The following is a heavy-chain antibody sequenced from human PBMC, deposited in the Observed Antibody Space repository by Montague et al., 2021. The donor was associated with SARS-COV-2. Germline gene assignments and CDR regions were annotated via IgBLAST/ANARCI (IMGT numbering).Heavy chain of an antibody. CDR3: SRGDFGVVIFPCYYYYMDV. J-gene: IGHJ6*03. CDR2: IHYSGST. CDR1: GGSISSSSYY. Sequence: SETLSLTCTVSGGSISSSSYYWGWIRQPPGKGLEWIGSIHYSGSTYYKPSLKSRVTISVDTSKNQFSLTLNSVTAADTAVYFCSRGDFGVVIFPCYYYYMDVWGKGTTVTVSS. V-gene: IGHV4-39*01. D-gene: IGHD3-3*01.